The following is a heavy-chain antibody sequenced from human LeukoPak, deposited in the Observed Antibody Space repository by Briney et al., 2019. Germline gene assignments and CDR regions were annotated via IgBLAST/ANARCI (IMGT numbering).Heavy chain of an antibody. V-gene: IGHV3-53*01. J-gene: IGHJ4*02. Sequence: GGSLRLSCTASGFSVSHNYMNWVRQAPGKGLEWVALIYSGGNTHYAASVKGRFTISRDNSKNTLYLQMSSLRVEDTAVYYCTRDTPGIAASVSGGWGQGTLVTVSS. CDR2: IYSGGNT. CDR3: TRDTPGIAASVSGG. D-gene: IGHD6-13*01. CDR1: GFSVSHNY.